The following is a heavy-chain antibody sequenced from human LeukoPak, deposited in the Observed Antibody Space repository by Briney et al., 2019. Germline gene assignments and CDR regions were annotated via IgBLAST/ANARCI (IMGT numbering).Heavy chain of an antibody. V-gene: IGHV4-59*01. CDR3: ARAGAARPPYGMDV. D-gene: IGHD6-6*01. CDR1: GGSISSYY. J-gene: IGHJ6*02. Sequence: SETLSLTCTVSGGSISSYYWGWIRQPPGKGLEWIGYIYYSGSTTYNPSLKRRVTISVDTSKNQFSLKLSSVTAADTAVYYCARAGAARPPYGMDVWGQGTTVTVSS. CDR2: IYYSGST.